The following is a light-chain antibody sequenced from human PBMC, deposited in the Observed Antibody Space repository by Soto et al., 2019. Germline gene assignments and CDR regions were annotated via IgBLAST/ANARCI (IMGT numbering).Light chain of an antibody. Sequence: EIVLTQSPGTLSLSPGERATLSCRASQSVSSSYLAWYQQKPGQAPRLLIYGTSSRATGIPDRFSGSGSGTDFTLTISILEPEDFAVYYCQQYDSPPRTFGQGTQVEIK. J-gene: IGKJ1*01. CDR3: QQYDSPPRT. V-gene: IGKV3-20*01. CDR1: QSVSSSY. CDR2: GTS.